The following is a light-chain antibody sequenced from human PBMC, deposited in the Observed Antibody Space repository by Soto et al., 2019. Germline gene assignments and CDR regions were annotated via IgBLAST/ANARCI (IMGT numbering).Light chain of an antibody. Sequence: DIQMTQSPSSLSASVGDRVTITCRASQSISSYLNWYQQKPGKAPKLLIYDASDLETGVPSRFSGSGSGTDFTFTINSLQPEDIATYYCQQYDNLPLTFGGGTTVDIK. J-gene: IGKJ4*01. CDR3: QQYDNLPLT. CDR2: DAS. V-gene: IGKV1-33*01. CDR1: QSISSY.